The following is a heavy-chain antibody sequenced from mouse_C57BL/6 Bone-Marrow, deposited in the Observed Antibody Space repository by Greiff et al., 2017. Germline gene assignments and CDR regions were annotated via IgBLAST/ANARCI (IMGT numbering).Heavy chain of an antibody. Sequence: QVQLKQSGPELVKPGASVKISCKASGYSFTSYYIHWVKQRPGQGLEWIGWIYPGSGNTKYNEKFKGKATLTAATSSSTAYMQLSSLTSEDSAVYYCARLGSNYGTDYWGQGTTLTVSS. D-gene: IGHD2-5*01. CDR1: GYSFTSYY. CDR2: IYPGSGNT. V-gene: IGHV1-66*01. CDR3: ARLGSNYGTDY. J-gene: IGHJ2*01.